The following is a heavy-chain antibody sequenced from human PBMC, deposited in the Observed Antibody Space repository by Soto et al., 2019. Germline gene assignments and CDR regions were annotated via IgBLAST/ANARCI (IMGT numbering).Heavy chain of an antibody. D-gene: IGHD1-26*01. CDR3: AKEGGLSWSYYIASSYYLAY. CDR2: ISYDGRNT. V-gene: IGHV3-30*18. J-gene: IGHJ4*02. CDR1: GFTFSSYG. Sequence: QVQMVESGGGVVQPGRSLRLSCVASGFTFSSYGMHWVRLAPGKGLEWVAIISYDGRNTYYADSVKGRFTIARDNSKNTLYLQMNSVGAEDTSLYYCAKEGGLSWSYYIASSYYLAYWGQGHMVTVSS.